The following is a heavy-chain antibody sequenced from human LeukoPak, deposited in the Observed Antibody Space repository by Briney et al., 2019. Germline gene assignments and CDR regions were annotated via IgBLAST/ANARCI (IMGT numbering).Heavy chain of an antibody. V-gene: IGHV3-23*01. D-gene: IGHD6-13*01. Sequence: GGSLRLSCAASGFTFSNYAMSWVRQAPGKGLEWVSGISSSGGSTNYADSVKGRFTIARDNSKNTLYLQINSLRAEDTAVYYCAKDDRYSSRWYYFDCWGQGTLVTVSS. CDR1: GFTFSNYA. CDR3: AKDDRYSSRWYYFDC. J-gene: IGHJ4*02. CDR2: ISSSGGST.